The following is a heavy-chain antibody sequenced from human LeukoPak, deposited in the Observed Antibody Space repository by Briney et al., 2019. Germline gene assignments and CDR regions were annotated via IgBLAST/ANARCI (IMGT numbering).Heavy chain of an antibody. D-gene: IGHD2-2*01. V-gene: IGHV3-64*01. CDR3: ARGYCSSTSCPYYFDY. J-gene: IGHJ4*02. CDR2: ISSIGGST. Sequence: PGGSLRLSCAASGLTFNSYAVQWVHKAQGKGLEYGSAISSIGGSTYYANSVKGRFTISRDNSKYTLYLQMGSLRAEDMAVYYCARGYCSSTSCPYYFDYWGQGTLVTVSS. CDR1: GLTFNSYA.